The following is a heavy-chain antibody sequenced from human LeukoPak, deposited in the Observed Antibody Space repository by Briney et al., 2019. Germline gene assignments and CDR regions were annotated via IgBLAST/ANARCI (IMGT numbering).Heavy chain of an antibody. J-gene: IGHJ4*02. CDR2: ISSSGRTI. D-gene: IGHD5-18*01. CDR3: ARRATTERGHSYGLDY. Sequence: PGGSLRLSCAASRLTFSSYGMHWVRQAPGKGLEGVSYISSSGRTIYYADSVKGRFTISRDNAKNSLYLQMNSLRAEDTAVYYCARRATTERGHSYGLDYWGQGTLVTVSS. V-gene: IGHV3-48*04. CDR1: RLTFSSYG.